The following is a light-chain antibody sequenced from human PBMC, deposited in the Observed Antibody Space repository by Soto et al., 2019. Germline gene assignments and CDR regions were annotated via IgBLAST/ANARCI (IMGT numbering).Light chain of an antibody. J-gene: IGLJ3*02. CDR1: SSDVGGYDR. Sequence: QSALTRPRSVSGSPGQSVAISCSGTSSDVGGYDRVSWYQQHPGKAPRLVIYDVTKRPSGVPDRFSGSKSGNTASLTISGLQAEDEANYYCCSYAGSYTWVFGGGTKLTVL. V-gene: IGLV2-11*01. CDR2: DVT. CDR3: CSYAGSYTWV.